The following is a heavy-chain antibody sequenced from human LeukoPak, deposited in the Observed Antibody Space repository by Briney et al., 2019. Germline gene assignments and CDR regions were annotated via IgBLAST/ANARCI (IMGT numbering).Heavy chain of an antibody. J-gene: IGHJ4*02. Sequence: RSGGSLRLSCAASAFTFGSFGMSWVRQAPGKGLEWVSAISDTGGSTFYADSVKGRFTISRDNSKNTLYLQMNSLRAEDTAVYYCAKGRIQSYMAPEYWGQGTLVTVSS. CDR2: ISDTGGST. CDR3: AKGRIQSYMAPEY. V-gene: IGHV3-23*01. D-gene: IGHD5-18*01. CDR1: AFTFGSFG.